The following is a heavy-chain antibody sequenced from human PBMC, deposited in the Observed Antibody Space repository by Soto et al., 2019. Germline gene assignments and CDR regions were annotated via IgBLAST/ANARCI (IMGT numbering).Heavy chain of an antibody. V-gene: IGHV1-46*01. D-gene: IGHD3-10*01. CDR3: ARGGINYYGSGSYFLLREVYGMDV. J-gene: IGHJ6*02. CDR1: GYTFTSYY. CDR2: INPSGGST. Sequence: QVQLVQSGAEVKKPGASVKVSCKASGYTFTSYYMHWVRQAPGQGLEWMGIINPSGGSTSYAQKFQARDNMTRDTSTSTVYMELSSLRSEDTAVYYCARGGINYYGSGSYFLLREVYGMDVWGQGTTVTVSS.